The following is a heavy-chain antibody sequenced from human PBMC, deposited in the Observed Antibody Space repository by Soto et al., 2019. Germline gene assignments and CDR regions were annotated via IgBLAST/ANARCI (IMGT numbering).Heavy chain of an antibody. CDR1: GGSISSSSYY. CDR3: ATGVDTAMEGWWFDP. D-gene: IGHD5-18*01. Sequence: SETLSLTCTVSGGSISSSSYYWGWIRQPPGKGLEWIGSIYYSGSTYYNPSLKSRVTISVDTSKNQFSLKLSSVTAADTAVYYCATGVDTAMEGWWFDPWGQGTLVTVSS. CDR2: IYYSGST. J-gene: IGHJ5*02. V-gene: IGHV4-39*01.